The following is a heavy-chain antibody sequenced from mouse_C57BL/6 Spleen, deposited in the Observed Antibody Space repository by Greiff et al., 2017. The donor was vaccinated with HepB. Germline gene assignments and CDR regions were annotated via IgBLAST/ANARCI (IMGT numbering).Heavy chain of an antibody. J-gene: IGHJ1*03. CDR1: GFTFSSYA. V-gene: IGHV5-9-1*02. CDR2: ISSGGDYI. Sequence: EVMLVESGEGLVKPGGSLKLSCAASGFTFSSYAMSWVRQTPEKRLEWVAYISSGGDYIYYADTVKGRFTISRDNARNTLYLQMSSLKSEDTAMYYCTSDYDYYGSRGYFDVWGTGTTVTVSS. CDR3: TSDYDYYGSRGYFDV. D-gene: IGHD1-1*01.